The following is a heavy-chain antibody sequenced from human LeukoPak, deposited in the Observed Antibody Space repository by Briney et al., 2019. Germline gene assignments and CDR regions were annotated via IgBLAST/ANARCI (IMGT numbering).Heavy chain of an antibody. Sequence: GGSLRLSCAASGFTFSSYAMSCVRQAPGKGLEWVSAISGSGGSTYYADSVKGRFTISRDNSKNTLYLQMNSLRAEDTAVYYCAKDRSGSTAEYFQHWGQGTLVTVSS. J-gene: IGHJ1*01. D-gene: IGHD3-10*01. V-gene: IGHV3-23*01. CDR3: AKDRSGSTAEYFQH. CDR2: ISGSGGST. CDR1: GFTFSSYA.